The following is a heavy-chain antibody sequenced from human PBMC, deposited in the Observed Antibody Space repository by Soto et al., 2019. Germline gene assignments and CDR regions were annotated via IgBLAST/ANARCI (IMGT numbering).Heavy chain of an antibody. Sequence: ASVKVSCKASGYTYISYSMHWVRQAPGQRLEWMGWINVGNGNTKYSQNFQGRVTINQDTSASTAYMELSSLTSEDTAVYYCAREKWGSRSRWLHPWGQGTLVTVSS. D-gene: IGHD3-16*01. CDR1: GYTYISYS. CDR3: AREKWGSRSRWLHP. V-gene: IGHV1-3*01. CDR2: INVGNGNT. J-gene: IGHJ5*02.